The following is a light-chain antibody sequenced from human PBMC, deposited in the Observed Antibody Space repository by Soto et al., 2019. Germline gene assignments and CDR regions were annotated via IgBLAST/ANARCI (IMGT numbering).Light chain of an antibody. CDR1: QGLVHSDGNTY. CDR2: KVS. V-gene: IGKV2-30*02. CDR3: MQGTHWPLT. J-gene: IGKJ1*01. Sequence: DVVMTQSPLSLPVTLGQPASISCRSSQGLVHSDGNTYLNWFQQRPGQSPRRLIDKVSNRNPGVPERFSGSGSGTDFTLKISRVEAEYVGVYYCMQGTHWPLTFGQGTKVEIK.